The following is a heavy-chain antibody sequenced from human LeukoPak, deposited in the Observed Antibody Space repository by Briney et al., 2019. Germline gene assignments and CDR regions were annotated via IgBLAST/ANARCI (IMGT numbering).Heavy chain of an antibody. CDR3: AKENDFWSGYLTPKFDP. J-gene: IGHJ5*02. Sequence: PGGSLRLSCAASGFTFSSYAMSRVRQAPGKGLEWVSAVSGSGGSTYYADSVKGRFTISRDNSKNTLYLQMNSLRAEDTAVYYCAKENDFWSGYLTPKFDPWGQGTLVTVSS. D-gene: IGHD3-3*01. CDR1: GFTFSSYA. V-gene: IGHV3-23*01. CDR2: VSGSGGST.